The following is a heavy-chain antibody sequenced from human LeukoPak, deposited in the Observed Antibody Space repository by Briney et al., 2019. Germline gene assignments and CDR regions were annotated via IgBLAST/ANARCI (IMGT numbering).Heavy chain of an antibody. CDR3: ARDRGSDDPIDY. CDR1: GFTFSSYW. Sequence: PGGSLRLSCAASGFTFSSYWMVWVRQAPGKGLEWVAVIWHDGRNKYYADSVKGRFTVSRDNSKNTLSLQMDSLRAEDTAAYYCARDRGSDDPIDYWGQGILVTVSS. D-gene: IGHD6-25*01. J-gene: IGHJ4*02. CDR2: IWHDGRNK. V-gene: IGHV3-33*08.